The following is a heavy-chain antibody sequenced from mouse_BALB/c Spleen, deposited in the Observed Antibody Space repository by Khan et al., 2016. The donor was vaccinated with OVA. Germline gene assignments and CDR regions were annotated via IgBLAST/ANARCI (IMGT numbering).Heavy chain of an antibody. D-gene: IGHD2-3*01. CDR2: ISNGGGST. CDR1: GFTFSSYT. J-gene: IGHJ3*01. Sequence: EVELVESGGGLVQPGGSLKLSCAASGFTFSSYTMSWVRQTPEKRLEWVAYISNGGGSTYYPDTVKGRFTISRDNAKNTLYLQMSSLKSEDTAMYYCARHGVYDGYSLFAYWGQGTLVTVSA. V-gene: IGHV5-12-2*01. CDR3: ARHGVYDGYSLFAY.